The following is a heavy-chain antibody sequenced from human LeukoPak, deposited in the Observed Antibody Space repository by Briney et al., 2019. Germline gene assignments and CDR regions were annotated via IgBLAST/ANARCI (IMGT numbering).Heavy chain of an antibody. CDR2: IYYSGST. Sequence: SETLSLTCTVSGGSISSGGYYWSWIRQHPGKGLEWIGYIYYSGSTYYNPSLKSRVTRSVDTSKNQFSLKLSSVTAADTAVYYCARSPPTRTFDYWGQGTLVTVSS. CDR1: GGSISSGGYY. J-gene: IGHJ4*02. CDR3: ARSPPTRTFDY. V-gene: IGHV4-31*03. D-gene: IGHD1-7*01.